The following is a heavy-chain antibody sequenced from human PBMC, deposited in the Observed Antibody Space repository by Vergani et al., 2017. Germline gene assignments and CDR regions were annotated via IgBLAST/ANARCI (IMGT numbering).Heavy chain of an antibody. CDR3: ATKSCGTPGCQIGYFRE. J-gene: IGHJ1*01. CDR1: GFTFNQYG. V-gene: IGHV3-33*01. Sequence: QVQLVESGGGVVQPGRSLRLSCAAFGFTFNQYGMHWVRQAPGKGLEWVAVTWYDGNNKQYADSVKGRFTISRDNSKSTMYLQMNSLRDEDTGVYYCATKSCGTPGCQIGYFREWGQGTLVTVSS. D-gene: IGHD1-1*01. CDR2: TWYDGNNK.